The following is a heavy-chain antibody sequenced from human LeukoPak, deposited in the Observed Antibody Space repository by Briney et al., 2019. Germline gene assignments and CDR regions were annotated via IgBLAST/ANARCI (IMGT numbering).Heavy chain of an antibody. Sequence: SVKVSCKASGGTFSSYAISWVRQAPGQGLEWMGGIIPIFGTANYAQKFQGRVTITTDESTSTAYMELSSLRSEDTAVYYCARESPIVVVPAASHENWFDPWGQGTLVTVSS. CDR2: IIPIFGTA. CDR1: GGTFSSYA. CDR3: ARESPIVVVPAASHENWFDP. V-gene: IGHV1-69*05. J-gene: IGHJ5*02. D-gene: IGHD2-2*01.